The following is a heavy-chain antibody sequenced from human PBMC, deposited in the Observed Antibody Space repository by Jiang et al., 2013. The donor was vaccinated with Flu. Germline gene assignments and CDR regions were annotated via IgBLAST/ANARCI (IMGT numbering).Heavy chain of an antibody. CDR2: FYWDDDK. CDR3: VYKGSYYDSSGYYYALPFDS. J-gene: IGHJ4*02. D-gene: IGHD3-22*01. V-gene: IGHV2-5*02. Sequence: TLTLTCTFSAFSLSSSGEGVGWIRQPPGKALEWLALFYWDDDKRYSPSLNNRLTITKDTSKNQVVLTMTNMDPVDTATYYCVYKGSYYDSSGYYYALPFDSWGQGTLVTVSS. CDR1: AFSLSSSGEG.